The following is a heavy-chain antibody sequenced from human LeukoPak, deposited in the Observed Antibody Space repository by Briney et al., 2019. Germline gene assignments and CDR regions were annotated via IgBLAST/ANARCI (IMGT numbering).Heavy chain of an antibody. V-gene: IGHV3-7*01. J-gene: IGHJ4*02. CDR3: ARDQGYYYDSSGYPDY. CDR2: IKQDGSEK. CDR1: GFTFSSYW. D-gene: IGHD3-22*01. Sequence: GGSLRLSCAASGFTFSSYWMSWVRQAPGKGLEWVANIKQDGSEKYYVDSVKGRFTISRDNAKNSLYLQMNSLRAEDTAVYYCARDQGYYYDSSGYPDYWGQGTLVTVSS.